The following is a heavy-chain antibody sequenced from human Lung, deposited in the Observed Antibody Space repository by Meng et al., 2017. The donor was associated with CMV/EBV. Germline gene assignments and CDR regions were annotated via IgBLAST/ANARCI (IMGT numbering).Heavy chain of an antibody. CDR3: ARGKQDAWELLAY. CDR2: MDDSGST. Sequence: HLHLLRPGLVTPPCTRSLAWRFSGFSLSRNFRWRWVRQPPGKGLEWIGDMDDSGSTNYNPSLNSRISISLDKSKNHFSLKVNSATAADTAVYYCARGKQDAWELLAYWGQGALVTVSS. D-gene: IGHD1-26*01. V-gene: IGHV4-4*03. CDR1: GFSLSRNFR. J-gene: IGHJ4*02.